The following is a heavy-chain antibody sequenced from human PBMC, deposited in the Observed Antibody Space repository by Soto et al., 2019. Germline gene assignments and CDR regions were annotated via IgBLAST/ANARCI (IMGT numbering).Heavy chain of an antibody. V-gene: IGHV4-31*03. J-gene: IGHJ4*02. D-gene: IGHD3-3*01. CDR3: ARAGPYDFWSRYPFYY. CDR2: IYYTGST. CDR1: GGSISSGGHY. Sequence: QVQLQESGPGLVKPSQTVSLTCSVSGGSISSGGHYWSWIRQHPGKGLEWIGYIYYTGSTYYNPSLKSRVSISVGTSENQFALNLRSVTAADTAVYYCARAGPYDFWSRYPFYYWGQGTLVTV.